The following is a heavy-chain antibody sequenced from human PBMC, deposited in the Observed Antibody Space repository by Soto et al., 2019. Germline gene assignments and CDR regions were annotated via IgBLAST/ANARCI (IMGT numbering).Heavy chain of an antibody. D-gene: IGHD6-19*01. V-gene: IGHV3-30-3*01. CDR3: ARVVAVAGTRRFDP. J-gene: IGHJ5*02. Sequence: LRLSCAASGFTFSSYAMHWVRQAPGKGLEWVAVISYDGSNKYYADSVKGRFTISRDNSKNTLYLQMNSLRAEDTAVYYCARVVAVAGTRRFDPWGQGTLVTVSS. CDR2: ISYDGSNK. CDR1: GFTFSSYA.